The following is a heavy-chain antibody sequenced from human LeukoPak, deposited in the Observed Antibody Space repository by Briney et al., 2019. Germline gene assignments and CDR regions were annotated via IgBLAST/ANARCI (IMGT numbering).Heavy chain of an antibody. CDR2: ISGSGAST. Sequence: GGSLRLSCAASGFTFRSYAMSWVPRAPGKGLEWVSAISGSGASTYYADSVKGRFTISRDNSKNTLYSQMNSLRAEDTAIYYCAKDRAGGYCSGKSCYVFDYWGQGTLVTVSS. D-gene: IGHD2-15*01. CDR1: GFTFRSYA. J-gene: IGHJ4*02. V-gene: IGHV3-23*01. CDR3: AKDRAGGYCSGKSCYVFDY.